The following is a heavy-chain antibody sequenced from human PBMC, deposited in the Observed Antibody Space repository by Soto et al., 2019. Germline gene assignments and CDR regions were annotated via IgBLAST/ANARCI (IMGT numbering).Heavy chain of an antibody. D-gene: IGHD5-18*01. Sequence: EVQLVESGGGLVQPGGSLRLSCAASGFTFGSYSMNWVRQVPGKGLEWVSYISSSSSTIYYADSVEGRFTISRDNAKNSLYLQMNSLRAEDTAVYYCAKDGGYSYGPYDYWGQGTLVTVSS. CDR2: ISSSSSTI. J-gene: IGHJ4*02. V-gene: IGHV3-48*01. CDR1: GFTFGSYS. CDR3: AKDGGYSYGPYDY.